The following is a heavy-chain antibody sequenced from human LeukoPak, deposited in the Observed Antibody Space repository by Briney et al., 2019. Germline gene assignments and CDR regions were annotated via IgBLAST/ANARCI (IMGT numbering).Heavy chain of an antibody. J-gene: IGHJ4*02. CDR3: AKRARIAAAVPYYFDY. D-gene: IGHD6-13*01. CDR2: ISYDGSNK. Sequence: PGRSLRLSCAASGFTFSSYAMHWVRQAPGKGLEWVAVISYDGSNKYYADSVKGRFTISRDNSRNTLYLQMNSLRAEDTAVYYCAKRARIAAAVPYYFDYWGQGTLVTVSS. CDR1: GFTFSSYA. V-gene: IGHV3-30-3*02.